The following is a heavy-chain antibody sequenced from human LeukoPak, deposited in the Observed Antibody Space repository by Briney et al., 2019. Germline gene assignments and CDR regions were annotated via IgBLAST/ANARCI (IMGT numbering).Heavy chain of an antibody. CDR1: GYTFTGYY. V-gene: IGHV1-2*02. Sequence: ASVKVSCKASGYTFTGYYMHWVRQAPGQGLEWMGWINPNSGGTNYAQKFQGRVTMTRDTSISTAYMELSSLRSEDTAVYYCARGGSSRLNWFDPWGQGTLVTVSS. D-gene: IGHD6-13*01. J-gene: IGHJ5*02. CDR2: INPNSGGT. CDR3: ARGGSSRLNWFDP.